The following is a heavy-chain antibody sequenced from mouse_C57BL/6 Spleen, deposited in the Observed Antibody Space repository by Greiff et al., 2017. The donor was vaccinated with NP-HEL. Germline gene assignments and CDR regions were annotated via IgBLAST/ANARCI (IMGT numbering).Heavy chain of an antibody. CDR3: ARDGFYYGSSYGY. D-gene: IGHD1-1*01. V-gene: IGHV3-6*01. Sequence: EVQLQQSGPGLVKPSQSLSLTCSVTGYSITSGYYWNWIRQFPGNKLEWMGYISYDGSNNYNPSLKNRISITRDPSKNQFFLKLNSVTTEDTATYYCARDGFYYGSSYGYWGQGTTLTVSS. CDR1: GYSITSGYY. J-gene: IGHJ2*01. CDR2: ISYDGSN.